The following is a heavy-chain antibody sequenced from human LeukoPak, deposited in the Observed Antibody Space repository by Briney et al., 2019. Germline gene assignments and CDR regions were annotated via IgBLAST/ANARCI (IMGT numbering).Heavy chain of an antibody. Sequence: GGSLRLSCAASGFTFSSYEMNWVRQAPGKGLEWVSYISSSGSTIYYADSVKGRFTISRDNAKNSLYLQMSSLRAEDTAVYYCARAGSYIYGVFFDYWGQGTLVTVSS. V-gene: IGHV3-48*03. D-gene: IGHD5-18*01. J-gene: IGHJ4*02. CDR2: ISSSGSTI. CDR1: GFTFSSYE. CDR3: ARAGSYIYGVFFDY.